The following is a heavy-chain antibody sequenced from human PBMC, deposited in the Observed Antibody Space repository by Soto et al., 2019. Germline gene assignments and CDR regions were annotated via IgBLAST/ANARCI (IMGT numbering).Heavy chain of an antibody. CDR3: ARGNATKIVVTPYHVMNV. V-gene: IGHV1-69*12. J-gene: IGHJ6*02. CDR2: IIPVFGTP. D-gene: IGHD3-22*01. Sequence: QVQLVQSGAEVKKPGSSVKVSCKASGGSLSNYGISWVRQAPGQGLEWMGAIIPVFGTPNYAQKFQDRVTITADESTTTVYMEVRSVNSEHTPVYYCARGNATKIVVTPYHVMNVWDPGTTVTVSS. CDR1: GGSLSNYG.